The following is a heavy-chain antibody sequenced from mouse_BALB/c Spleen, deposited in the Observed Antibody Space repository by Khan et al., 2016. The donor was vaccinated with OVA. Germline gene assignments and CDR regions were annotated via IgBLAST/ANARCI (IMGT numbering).Heavy chain of an antibody. Sequence: EVKLEESGGGLVQPGGSMKLSCVASGITFSNYWMNWVRRSPERGLEWVAEIRLKSNNYATHYAESVKGRFTISRDDSKSSVYLQMNNLRTEDTGIYYWPSIYYYGSRNFDFWGAGTTVTVSS. J-gene: IGHJ1*01. CDR1: GITFSNYW. V-gene: IGHV6-6*02. CDR3: PSIYYYGSRNFDF. CDR2: IRLKSNNYAT. D-gene: IGHD1-1*01.